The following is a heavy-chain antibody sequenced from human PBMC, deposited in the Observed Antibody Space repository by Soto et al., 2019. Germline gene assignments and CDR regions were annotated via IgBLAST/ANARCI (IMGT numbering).Heavy chain of an antibody. V-gene: IGHV3-23*01. CDR2: ISGSGGVT. CDR1: GFKFSDYA. D-gene: IGHD3-22*01. Sequence: GGSLRLSCTASGFKFSDYAITWVRQAPGEGLEWVSVISGSGGVTYFADSVKGRFTVSRDNSKNTVFLQLNNVRAEDSAVYFCAKVLSYYYGWFDPGAWEPWSPSPQ. CDR3: AKVLSYYYGWFDP. J-gene: IGHJ5*02.